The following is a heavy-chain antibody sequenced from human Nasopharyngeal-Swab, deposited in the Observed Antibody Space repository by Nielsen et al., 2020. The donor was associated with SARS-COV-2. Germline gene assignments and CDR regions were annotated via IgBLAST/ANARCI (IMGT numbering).Heavy chain of an antibody. V-gene: IGHV3-11*04. CDR1: GFTFSDFY. CDR3: ARDRANWDFDY. CDR2: ISGSGGTI. D-gene: IGHD7-27*01. Sequence: GESLKISCAASGFTFSDFYMSWIRQAPGKGLESNSYISGSGGTIYYGDSMKGRFTISRDNAKNSLYLQMNSLRAEDTAVYYCARDRANWDFDYWGQGTLVTVSS. J-gene: IGHJ4*02.